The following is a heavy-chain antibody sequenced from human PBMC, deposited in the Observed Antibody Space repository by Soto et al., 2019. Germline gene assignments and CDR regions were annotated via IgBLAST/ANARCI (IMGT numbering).Heavy chain of an antibody. D-gene: IGHD4-4*01. CDR2: IFSNDEK. V-gene: IGHV2-26*01. CDR1: GFSLSNARMG. CDR3: AGTPNYSNYWFDP. Sequence: QVTLKESGPVLVKPTEPLTLTCTVSGFSLSNARMGVSWIRQPPGKALEWLAHIFSNDEKSYSTSLKSRLTIPKDTSKSQVVLSITNMDPVDTATYYCAGTPNYSNYWFDPWGQGTLVTVSS. J-gene: IGHJ5*02.